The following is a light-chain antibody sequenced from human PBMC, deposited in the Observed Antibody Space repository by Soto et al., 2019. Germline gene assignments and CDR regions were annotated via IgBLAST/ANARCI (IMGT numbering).Light chain of an antibody. J-gene: IGLJ2*01. V-gene: IGLV1-44*01. Sequence: QPVLTQPPSASGTPGQRVTISCSGSSSNIGSNTVNWYQQLPGTAPKLLIYSNNQRPSGVPDRFSGSKSGTSASLAISGLQSEDEADYYWASWDDSLKAHVVFGGGTKLTVL. CDR2: SNN. CDR3: ASWDDSLKAHVV. CDR1: SSNIGSNT.